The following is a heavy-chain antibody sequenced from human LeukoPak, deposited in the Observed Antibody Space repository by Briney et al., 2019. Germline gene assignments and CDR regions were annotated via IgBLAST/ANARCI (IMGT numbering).Heavy chain of an antibody. D-gene: IGHD5-12*01. Sequence: SETLSLTCTVSGGSISSDSYYWGWIPPPPGKGLVWIGCIYYSGSNYYNPSLKSRVTISVDTSKNQFSLKLSSVTAADTAVYYCAREARLASAAGLDVWGQGTMVTVSS. CDR3: AREARLASAAGLDV. V-gene: IGHV4-39*07. CDR1: GGSISSDSYY. J-gene: IGHJ6*02. CDR2: IYYSGSN.